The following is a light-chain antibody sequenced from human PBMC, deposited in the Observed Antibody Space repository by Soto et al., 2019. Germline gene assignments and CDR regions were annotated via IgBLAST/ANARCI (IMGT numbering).Light chain of an antibody. CDR2: LGS. V-gene: IGKV2-28*01. CDR3: TQDLQTPT. CDR1: QSLLHSNGYNY. Sequence: DIVMTQSPLSLPVTPGEPASISCRSSQSLLHSNGYNYLDWNLPKPGQSPQVLIHLGSNRASGVPDRFSGSGTGTDVPLKISRVEAEDVGVYYCTQDLQTPTFCQWTRLEIK. J-gene: IGKJ5*01.